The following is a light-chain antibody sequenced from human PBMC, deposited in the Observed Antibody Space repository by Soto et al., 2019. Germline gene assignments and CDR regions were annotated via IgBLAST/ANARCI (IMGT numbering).Light chain of an antibody. J-gene: IGLJ1*01. Sequence: QSALTQPASVSGSPGQSITIACTGTSSDIGSYNYVSWYQQYPGKAPKLMSYEVTNRPSGVSNRFSGSKSCNTASLTISGRRAEDEADYYCNSYTGTASRYAFGTGTKVTVL. CDR3: NSYTGTASRYA. V-gene: IGLV2-14*01. CDR1: SSDIGSYNY. CDR2: EVT.